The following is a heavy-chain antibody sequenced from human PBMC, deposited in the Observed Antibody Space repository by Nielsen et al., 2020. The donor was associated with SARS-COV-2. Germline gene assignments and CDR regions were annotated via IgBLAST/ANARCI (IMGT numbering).Heavy chain of an antibody. CDR3: TTCGGDVFYYYYGMDV. Sequence: WIRQPPGKGLEWVGRIKSKTDGGTTDYAAPVKGRFTISRDDSKNTLYLQMNSLKTEDTAVYYCTTCGGDVFYYYYGMDVWGQGTTVTVS. D-gene: IGHD2-21*01. J-gene: IGHJ6*02. V-gene: IGHV3-15*01. CDR2: IKSKTDGGTT.